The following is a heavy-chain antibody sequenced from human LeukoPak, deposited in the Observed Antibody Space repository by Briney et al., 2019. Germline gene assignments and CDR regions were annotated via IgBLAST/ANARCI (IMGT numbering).Heavy chain of an antibody. J-gene: IGHJ4*02. Sequence: SETLSLTCAVYGGSFSGYYWSWIRQPPGKGLEWIREINHSGSTNYNPSLKSRVTISVDTSKNQFSLKLSSVTAADTAVYYCARLRLLLWALDYWGQGTLVTVSS. V-gene: IGHV4-34*01. CDR3: ARLRLLLWALDY. CDR2: INHSGST. D-gene: IGHD3-10*01. CDR1: GGSFSGYY.